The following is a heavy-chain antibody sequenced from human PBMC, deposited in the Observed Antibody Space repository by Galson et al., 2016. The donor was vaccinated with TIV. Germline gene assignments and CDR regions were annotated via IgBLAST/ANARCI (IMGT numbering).Heavy chain of an antibody. CDR1: GGSINSGGYY. V-gene: IGHV4-31*03. CDR3: ARHKNYYGVDAFDI. J-gene: IGHJ3*02. D-gene: IGHD4-17*01. Sequence: TLSLTCTVSGGSINSGGYYWSWLRQHPGKGLEWIGYIYYSGTTQYNPSLKSRVTISVDTSKTQFSLNLSSVTAADTAVYYCARHKNYYGVDAFDIWGKGTMVIVSS. CDR2: IYYSGTT.